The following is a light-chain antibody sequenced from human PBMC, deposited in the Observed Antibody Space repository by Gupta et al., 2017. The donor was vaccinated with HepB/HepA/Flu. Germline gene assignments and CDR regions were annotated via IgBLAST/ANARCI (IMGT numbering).Light chain of an antibody. CDR2: AAS. Sequence: DIQMTQSPSSLSASVGDRVTITCRASQSISSYLNWYQQKPGKAPKLLIYAASRLQSGVPSRFSGSGSGTXFTLTIXRLQPEDFATYYCQQSYSTAWTFGXGTKVEIK. V-gene: IGKV1-39*01. CDR3: QQSYSTAWT. J-gene: IGKJ1*01. CDR1: QSISSY.